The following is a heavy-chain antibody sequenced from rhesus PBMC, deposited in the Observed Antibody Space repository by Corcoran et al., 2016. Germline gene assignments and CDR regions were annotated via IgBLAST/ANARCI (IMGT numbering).Heavy chain of an antibody. V-gene: IGHV3S18*01. CDR2: ISYPGGST. CDR1: GFSFSDYY. J-gene: IGHJ4*01. CDR3: AREGSGLKGGDY. D-gene: IGHD6-31*01. Sequence: EVQLVESGGGLAKPGGSLRLSCAASGFSFSDYYMYWVRQAPGKGLEWVSGISYPGGSTYYADTGKGRFTIARENAKNTLYLQMDSLRAEDTAVYYCAREGSGLKGGDYWGQGVLVTVSS.